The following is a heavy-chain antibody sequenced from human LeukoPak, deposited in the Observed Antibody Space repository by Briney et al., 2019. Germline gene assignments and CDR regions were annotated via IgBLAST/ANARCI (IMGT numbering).Heavy chain of an antibody. CDR2: ISYDGSNK. J-gene: IGHJ4*02. CDR1: GSTFSSYG. D-gene: IGHD3-22*01. CDR3: AKAPPYYYDSSGPGDY. Sequence: HPGRSLRLSCAASGSTFSSYGMHWVRQAPGKGLEWVAVISYDGSNKYYADSVKGRFTISRDNSKNTLYLQMNSLRAEDTAVYYCAKAPPYYYDSSGPGDYWGQGTLVTVSS. V-gene: IGHV3-30*18.